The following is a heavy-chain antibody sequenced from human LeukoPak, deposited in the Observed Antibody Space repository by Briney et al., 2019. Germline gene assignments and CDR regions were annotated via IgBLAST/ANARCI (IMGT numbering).Heavy chain of an antibody. D-gene: IGHD5-12*01. J-gene: IGHJ4*02. CDR3: ARGDLQGLHFDY. CDR2: FYHSGST. V-gene: IGHV4-30-2*01. Sequence: PSETLSLTCAVSGGSISSGGYSWSWIRQPPGKGLEWIGYFYHSGSTYYNPSLKSRVTISVDRSKNQFSLRLSSVTAADTAVYYCARGDLQGLHFDYWGQGTLVTVSS. CDR1: GGSISSGGYS.